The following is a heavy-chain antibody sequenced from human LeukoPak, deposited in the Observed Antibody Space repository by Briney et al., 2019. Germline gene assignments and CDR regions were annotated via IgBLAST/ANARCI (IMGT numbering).Heavy chain of an antibody. Sequence: SETLSLICTVSGGSISSYYWSWIRQPPGKGLEWIGYIYYSGSTNYNPSLKSRVTISVDTSKNQFSLKLSSVTAADTAVYYCARTMYYYDSSGYLYWGQGTLVTVSS. D-gene: IGHD3-22*01. CDR2: IYYSGST. CDR1: GGSISSYY. J-gene: IGHJ4*02. V-gene: IGHV4-59*08. CDR3: ARTMYYYDSSGYLY.